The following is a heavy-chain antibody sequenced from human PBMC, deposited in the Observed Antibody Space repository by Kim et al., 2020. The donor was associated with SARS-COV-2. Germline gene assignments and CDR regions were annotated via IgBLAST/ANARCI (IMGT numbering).Heavy chain of an antibody. V-gene: IGHV4-34*01. CDR1: GGSFSGYY. Sequence: SETLSLTCAVYGGSFSGYYWSWIRQPPGKGLEWIGEINHSGSTNYNPSLKSRVTISVDTSKNQFSLKLSSVTAADTAVYYCARRWIQLWLKYWYFDLWGRGTLVTVSS. D-gene: IGHD5-18*01. CDR2: INHSGST. J-gene: IGHJ2*01. CDR3: ARRWIQLWLKYWYFDL.